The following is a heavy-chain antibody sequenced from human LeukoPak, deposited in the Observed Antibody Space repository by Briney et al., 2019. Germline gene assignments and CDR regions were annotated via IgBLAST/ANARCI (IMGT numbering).Heavy chain of an antibody. D-gene: IGHD3-10*01. CDR1: GGSINSYY. J-gene: IGHJ5*02. CDR2: IYTSGST. Sequence: SETLSLTCTVFGGSINSYYWSWIRQPPGKGLEWIGYIYTSGSTNYNPSLKSRVIISADTSKNQFSLKLRPVTAADTAVYYCARHLHSDGSGSYLNWFDPWGPGTLVTVSS. V-gene: IGHV4-4*09. CDR3: ARHLHSDGSGSYLNWFDP.